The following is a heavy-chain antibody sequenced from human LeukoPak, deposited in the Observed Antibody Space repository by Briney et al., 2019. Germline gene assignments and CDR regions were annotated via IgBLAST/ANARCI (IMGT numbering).Heavy chain of an antibody. CDR3: ARVFSASSGWYPAGFDY. CDR2: IYSGGST. J-gene: IGHJ4*02. D-gene: IGHD6-19*01. V-gene: IGHV3-53*01. CDR1: GFTVSSNY. Sequence: HPGGSLRLSCAASGFTVSSNYMSWVRQAPGKGLEWVSVIYSGGSTYYADSVKGRFTISRDNSKNTLYLQMNSLRAEDTAVYYCARVFSASSGWYPAGFDYWGQGTLVTVSS.